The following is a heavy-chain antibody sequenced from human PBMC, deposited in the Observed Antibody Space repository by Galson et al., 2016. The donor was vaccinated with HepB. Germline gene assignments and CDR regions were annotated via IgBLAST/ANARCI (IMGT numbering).Heavy chain of an antibody. V-gene: IGHV1-18*01. D-gene: IGHD2-2*01. CDR2: INVRNGET. J-gene: IGHJ4*02. Sequence: SVKVSCKASGYTFSTYGVSWVRQAPGQGLEWMGWINVRNGETNSAQRLQGRVTMTRETSTSTVFLDLRRLRSDDTAMYFCARGRSMPYFDSWGQGTLVTVSS. CDR3: ARGRSMPYFDS. CDR1: GYTFSTYG.